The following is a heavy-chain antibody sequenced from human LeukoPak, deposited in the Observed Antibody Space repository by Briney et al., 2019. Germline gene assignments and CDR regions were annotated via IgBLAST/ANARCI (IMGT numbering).Heavy chain of an antibody. CDR1: GFTFDDYT. CDR3: ARELLEYYYDSSGFAGY. J-gene: IGHJ4*02. D-gene: IGHD3-22*01. V-gene: IGHV3-43*01. Sequence: GGSLRLSCAASGFTFDDYTMHWVREAPGRGLEWVSLISWDGGSTYYADSVKGRFTISRDNAKNSLYLQMNSLRAEDTAVYYCARELLEYYYDSSGFAGYWGQGTLVTVSS. CDR2: ISWDGGST.